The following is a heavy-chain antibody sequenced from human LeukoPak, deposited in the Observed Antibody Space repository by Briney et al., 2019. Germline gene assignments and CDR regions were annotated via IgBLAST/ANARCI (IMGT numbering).Heavy chain of an antibody. CDR2: ISYDESNK. Sequence: GGSLRLSCAASGFTFSSYAMHWVRQAPGRGLEWVAVISYDESNKYYADSVKGRFTISRDNSKNTLYLQMNSLRAEDTAVYYCARDSYDSSGYYYAGDYWGQGTLVTVSS. CDR1: GFTFSSYA. V-gene: IGHV3-30*01. J-gene: IGHJ4*02. D-gene: IGHD3-22*01. CDR3: ARDSYDSSGYYYAGDY.